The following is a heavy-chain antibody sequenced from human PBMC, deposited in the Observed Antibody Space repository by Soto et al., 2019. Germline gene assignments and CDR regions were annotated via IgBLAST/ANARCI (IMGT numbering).Heavy chain of an antibody. CDR2: IYYSGST. D-gene: IGHD2-8*01. Sequence: SETLSLTCTVSGGSISSYYWSWIRQPPGKGLEWIGYIYYSGSTNYNPSLKSRVTISVDTSKNQFSLKLSSVTAADTAVYYCARRTCTNGVCYWADWGQGTLVTVSS. CDR3: ARRTCTNGVCYWAD. J-gene: IGHJ4*02. V-gene: IGHV4-59*08. CDR1: GGSISSYY.